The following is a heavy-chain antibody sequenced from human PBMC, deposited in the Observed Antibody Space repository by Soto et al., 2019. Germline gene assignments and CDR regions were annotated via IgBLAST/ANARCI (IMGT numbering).Heavy chain of an antibody. J-gene: IGHJ5*02. CDR2: IYYSGST. CDR1: GGSISSGGYY. V-gene: IGHV4-31*03. Sequence: QVQLQESGPGLVKPSQTLSLTCTVSGGSISSGGYYWSWIRQHPGKGLEWIGYIYYSGSTYYNPSLKSRVTISVDTSKNQFSLELSSVTAADTAVYYCARRVAVAGTYPGTVWFDPWGQGTLVTVSS. CDR3: ARRVAVAGTYPGTVWFDP. D-gene: IGHD6-19*01.